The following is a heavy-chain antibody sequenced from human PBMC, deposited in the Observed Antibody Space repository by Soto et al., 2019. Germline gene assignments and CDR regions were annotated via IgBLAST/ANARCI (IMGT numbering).Heavy chain of an antibody. D-gene: IGHD6-19*01. V-gene: IGHV3-9*01. CDR3: AKALTDAVAGAWFDP. CDR2: ISWNSGSI. Sequence: SLRLSCAASGFTFDDYAMHWVRQAPGKGLEWVSGISWNSGSIGYADSVKGRFTISRDNAKNSLYLQMNSLRAEDTALYYCAKALTDAVAGAWFDPWGQGTLVTVSS. J-gene: IGHJ5*02. CDR1: GFTFDDYA.